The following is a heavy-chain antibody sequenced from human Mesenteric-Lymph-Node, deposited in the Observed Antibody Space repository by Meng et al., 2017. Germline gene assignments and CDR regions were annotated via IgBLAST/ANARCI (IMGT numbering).Heavy chain of an antibody. CDR1: GFTFSSYE. D-gene: IGHD2-21*02. J-gene: IGHJ4*02. CDR2: INQGGSDK. Sequence: GGPLRLSCAASGFTFSSYEMNWVRQAPGKGLEWVANINQGGSDKYYMDSVKGRFTISRDNAESSLSLQMNSLRAEDTAVYYCARIFCTATDCYYDYWGQGTLVTVSS. V-gene: IGHV3-7*01. CDR3: ARIFCTATDCYYDY.